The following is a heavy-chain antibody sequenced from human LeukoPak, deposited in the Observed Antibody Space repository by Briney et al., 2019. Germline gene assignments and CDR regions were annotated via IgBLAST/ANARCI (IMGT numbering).Heavy chain of an antibody. CDR1: GDSISSYF. V-gene: IGHV4-4*07. Sequence: PSETLSLTCSVSGDSISSYFWSWIRQPAGKGLEWLGRIHSSGITNYNPSLKSRLTLSVDASKNQFSLNLNSVTAADTAVYYCARDLSSVGGDGDYSVCDAFDSWGQGTKVIVSS. J-gene: IGHJ3*01. CDR3: ARDLSSVGGDGDYSVCDAFDS. CDR2: IHSSGIT. D-gene: IGHD3-16*01.